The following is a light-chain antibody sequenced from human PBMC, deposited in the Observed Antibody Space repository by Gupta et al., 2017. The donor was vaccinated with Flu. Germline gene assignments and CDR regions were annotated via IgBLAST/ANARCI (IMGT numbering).Light chain of an antibody. CDR2: DAS. V-gene: IGKV3-11*01. J-gene: IGKJ1*01. CDR1: QSVSNY. Sequence: DIVLTQSPATLSLSPGEAATLSCRASQSVSNYLAWYQQKPGQAPRLLIYDASKRATGLPVRFSGSGSGTDFTLTISSLEPEDFAVYYCQQRGNCLSTFGQGTKVEIK. CDR3: QQRGNCLST.